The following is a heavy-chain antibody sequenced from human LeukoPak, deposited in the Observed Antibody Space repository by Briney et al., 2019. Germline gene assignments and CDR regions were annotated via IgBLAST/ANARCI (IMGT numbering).Heavy chain of an antibody. Sequence: GGSLRLSCAASGFTFSSYEMNWVRQAPGKGLEWVSYISSSGSTIYYADSVKGRFTISRDNAKNSLYLQMNSLRAEDTALYYCARAGGVVVAATPKNWFDPWGQGTLVTVSS. V-gene: IGHV3-48*03. D-gene: IGHD2-15*01. CDR3: ARAGGVVVAATPKNWFDP. CDR1: GFTFSSYE. CDR2: ISSSGSTI. J-gene: IGHJ5*02.